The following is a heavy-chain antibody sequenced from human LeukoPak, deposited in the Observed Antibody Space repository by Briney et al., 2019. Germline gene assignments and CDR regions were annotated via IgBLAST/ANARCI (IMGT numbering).Heavy chain of an antibody. V-gene: IGHV3-48*03. J-gene: IGHJ3*02. Sequence: PGGSLRLSCAASGFTFSSYEMNWVRQAPGKGLEWVSYISSRGSTIYYADSVKGRFTFSRDNAKNSLYLQMNSLRAEDTGIYYCAREFQNSFDIWGQGTMVTVFS. CDR1: GFTFSSYE. CDR3: AREFQNSFDI. CDR2: ISSRGSTI. D-gene: IGHD2/OR15-2a*01.